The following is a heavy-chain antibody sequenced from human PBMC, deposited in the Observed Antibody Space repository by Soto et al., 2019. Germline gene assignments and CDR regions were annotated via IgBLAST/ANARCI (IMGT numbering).Heavy chain of an antibody. CDR2: ISSDGSNI. CDR3: GREGKGRKDRYGNIDS. CDR1: VFTFSSYA. D-gene: IGHD5-18*01. J-gene: IGHJ4*02. Sequence: QVQLVESGGGVVQPGKSLRLSCAASVFTFSSYAMYWVRQAPGKGLEWVTLISSDGSNIYYADYVKGRFTISRDNSKNTQYLQKSSLRTEDTAVYHCGREGKGRKDRYGNIDSWGQGTVVIVSS. V-gene: IGHV3-30-3*01.